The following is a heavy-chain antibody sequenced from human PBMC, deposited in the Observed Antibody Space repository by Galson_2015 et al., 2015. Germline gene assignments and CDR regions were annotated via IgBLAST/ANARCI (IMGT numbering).Heavy chain of an antibody. Sequence: SLRLSCAASGFTFSLYGMHWVRQAPGKGLEWVASIKPGGNEEYYVDSVKGRFTISRDDAKNSLYLQMNSLRAEDTAVYYCARGRVGTTYFDYWGQGTLVTVSS. CDR2: IKPGGNEE. CDR1: GFTFSLYG. D-gene: IGHD1-26*01. V-gene: IGHV3-7*01. CDR3: ARGRVGTTYFDY. J-gene: IGHJ4*02.